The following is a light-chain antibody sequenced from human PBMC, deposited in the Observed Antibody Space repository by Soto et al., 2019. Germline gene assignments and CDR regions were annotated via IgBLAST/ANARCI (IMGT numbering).Light chain of an antibody. CDR3: QSYDNSLSVYV. J-gene: IGLJ1*01. CDR2: GNS. Sequence: QSVLTQPPSVSGAPGQRVTISCTGSSSNIGAHYDVHWYQQLPGTAPKLLIYGNSNRPSGVPDRFSGSKSGTSASLAITGLQAEDEADYYCQSYDNSLSVYVFGTGTKGHRP. V-gene: IGLV1-40*01. CDR1: SSNIGAHYD.